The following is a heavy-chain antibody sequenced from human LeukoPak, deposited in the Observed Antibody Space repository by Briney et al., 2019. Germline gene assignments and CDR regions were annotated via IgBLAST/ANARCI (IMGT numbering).Heavy chain of an antibody. V-gene: IGHV3-53*01. Sequence: GGSLRLSCAASGFNVSSNYMSWVRQAPGKGLEWVSVIYSGGSTYYADSVKGRFTISRDNSKNTLYLQMNSLRAEDTAVYYCARDEGITGTTASWGQGTLVTVSS. CDR1: GFNVSSNY. D-gene: IGHD1-20*01. CDR2: IYSGGST. J-gene: IGHJ5*02. CDR3: ARDEGITGTTAS.